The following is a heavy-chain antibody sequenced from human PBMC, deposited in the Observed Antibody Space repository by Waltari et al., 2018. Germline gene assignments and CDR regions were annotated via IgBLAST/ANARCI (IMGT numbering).Heavy chain of an antibody. CDR3: ARRLHNYRNWFDP. Sequence: QVQLQESGPGLVKPSETLSLTCAVSGYSISSGYYWGWIRQPPGKGLEWIGSIYHSGSTHYTPSLKSRVTRSVDTSKNQFSLKLSSVTAADTAVYYCARRLHNYRNWFDPWGQGTLVTVSS. D-gene: IGHD1-20*01. V-gene: IGHV4-38-2*01. CDR2: IYHSGST. CDR1: GYSISSGYY. J-gene: IGHJ5*02.